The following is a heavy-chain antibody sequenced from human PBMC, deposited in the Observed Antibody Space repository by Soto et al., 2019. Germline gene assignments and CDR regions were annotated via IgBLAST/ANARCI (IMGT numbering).Heavy chain of an antibody. V-gene: IGHV4-59*02. J-gene: IGHJ4*02. Sequence: SETLSLTCTISGGSVSVYYWSWIRQSTGQGLEWIGYIYASGSPYYNPSLRSRVTISADTSKNQISLKLTSPTAAETAVYYCARGVGSSPPQYWGRGTLVTVSS. CDR1: GGSVSVYY. CDR2: IYASGSP. CDR3: ARGVGSSPPQY. D-gene: IGHD1-26*01.